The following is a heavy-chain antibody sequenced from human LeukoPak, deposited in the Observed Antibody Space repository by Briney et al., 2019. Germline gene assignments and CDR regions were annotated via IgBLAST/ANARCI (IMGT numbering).Heavy chain of an antibody. CDR2: IYYSGST. CDR1: GGSISGYY. V-gene: IGHV4-59*01. D-gene: IGHD6-13*01. J-gene: IGHJ4*02. CDR3: ARGPYSSTWSFDY. Sequence: SETLSLTCTVSGGSISGYYWSWIRQPPGQGLEWIGYIYYSGSTNYNPSLKSRVTILVDTSKNQFSLNLSSVTAADTAVYYCARGPYSSTWSFDYWGQGTLVTVSS.